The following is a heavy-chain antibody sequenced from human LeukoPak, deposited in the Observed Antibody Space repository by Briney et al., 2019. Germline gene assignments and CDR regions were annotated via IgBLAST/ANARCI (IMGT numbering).Heavy chain of an antibody. Sequence: PGGSLRLSCAASGFTFNTYSMNWVRQAPGKGLEWVSSISSGSIYIKYADSVKGRFTISRDNAKNSLYLQMNSLRVEDTAVYYCARSPEEREQPSYYYYGVDVWGQGATVTVSS. V-gene: IGHV3-21*01. CDR3: ARSPEEREQPSYYYYGVDV. D-gene: IGHD1/OR15-1a*01. CDR2: ISSGSIYI. CDR1: GFTFNTYS. J-gene: IGHJ6*02.